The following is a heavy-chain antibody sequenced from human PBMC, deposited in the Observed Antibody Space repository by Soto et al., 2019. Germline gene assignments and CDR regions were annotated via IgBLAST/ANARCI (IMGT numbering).Heavy chain of an antibody. Sequence: EVQLVESGGGLVKPGGSLRLSCAASGFTFSSYSMNWVRQAQGKGLEWVSAISSSSSYIYYADSVKGRVTISRDNAKNSLYLQMNSLRAEDTAVYYCARDAPYCGGDCYSGTDYWGQGTLVTVSS. V-gene: IGHV3-21*01. CDR1: GFTFSSYS. CDR3: ARDAPYCGGDCYSGTDY. J-gene: IGHJ4*02. CDR2: ISSSSSYI. D-gene: IGHD2-21*02.